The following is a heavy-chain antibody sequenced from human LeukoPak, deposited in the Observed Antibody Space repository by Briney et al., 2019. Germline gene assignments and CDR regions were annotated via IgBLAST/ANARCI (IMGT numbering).Heavy chain of an antibody. CDR3: ARWGDGYNYLSY. V-gene: IGHV3-48*01. Sequence: GGSLRLSCAASGFTFSSYSMNWVRQAPGKGLEWLSYITSSSNTIYYADSVRGRFTISRDNAKNTLYLQMHSLRAEDTAVYYCARWGDGYNYLSYWGQGTLVTVSS. CDR2: ITSSSNTI. J-gene: IGHJ4*02. D-gene: IGHD5-24*01. CDR1: GFTFSSYS.